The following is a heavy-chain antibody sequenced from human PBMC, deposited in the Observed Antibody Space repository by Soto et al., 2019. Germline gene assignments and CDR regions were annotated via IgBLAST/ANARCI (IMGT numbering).Heavy chain of an antibody. D-gene: IGHD3-3*01. CDR1: GFTFSSHA. CDR3: AKRFTLFGEVKLSPDFDY. Sequence: EVQLLESGGGLVQPEGSLRLSCAASGFTFSSHAMSWVRQAPGKGLEWVSAISYSGSNTYYTDSVKGRFTISRDKSKNPLYLQMNSLRVEDTAIYYCAKRFTLFGEVKLSPDFDYWGQGTLVTVSS. CDR2: ISYSGSNT. V-gene: IGHV3-23*01. J-gene: IGHJ4*02.